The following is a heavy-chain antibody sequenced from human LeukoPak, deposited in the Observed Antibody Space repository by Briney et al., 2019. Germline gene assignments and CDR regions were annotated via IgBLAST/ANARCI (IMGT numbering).Heavy chain of an antibody. CDR3: ARQPKQQAGPNFAS. J-gene: IGHJ4*02. Sequence: GESLKISCKASGYTFTYYWIAWVRQMPGKGLEWMGVIYPGDSDTRYNPSFHGQVTISADKSISTTYLQWNSLRDSGPAMYYRARQPKQQAGPNFASWGRETLVTVSP. CDR2: IYPGDSDT. V-gene: IGHV5-51*01. D-gene: IGHD1/OR15-1a*01. CDR1: GYTFTYYW.